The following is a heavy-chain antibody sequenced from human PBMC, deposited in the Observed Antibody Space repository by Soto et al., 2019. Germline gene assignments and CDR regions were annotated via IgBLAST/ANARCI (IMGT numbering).Heavy chain of an antibody. CDR1: GFTFSSYA. CDR3: AKKATIQLGYCSGGSCKIDY. J-gene: IGHJ4*02. Sequence: GGSLRLSCAASGFTFSSYAMSWVRQAPGKGLEWVSAISGSGGSTNYADSVQGRFTISRGNSKNTLYLQMNSLRAEDTAIYYCAKKATIQLGYCSGGSCKIDYWGQGTLVTVSS. D-gene: IGHD2-15*01. V-gene: IGHV3-23*01. CDR2: ISGSGGST.